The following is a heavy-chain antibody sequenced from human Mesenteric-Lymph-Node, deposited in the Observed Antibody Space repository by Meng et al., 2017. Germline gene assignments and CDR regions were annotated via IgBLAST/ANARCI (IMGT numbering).Heavy chain of an antibody. V-gene: IGHV3-48*03. D-gene: IGHD3-10*01. Sequence: GGSLRLSCVGSGFTFSSFQMNWVRQAPGKGLEWVSFISRSGGTIYYADSVKGRFTISRDNTKNSLYLQMNSLRAEDTAVYYCARDQNYYGSGSIDYWGQGTLVTVSS. CDR3: ARDQNYYGSGSIDY. J-gene: IGHJ4*02. CDR1: GFTFSSFQ. CDR2: ISRSGGTI.